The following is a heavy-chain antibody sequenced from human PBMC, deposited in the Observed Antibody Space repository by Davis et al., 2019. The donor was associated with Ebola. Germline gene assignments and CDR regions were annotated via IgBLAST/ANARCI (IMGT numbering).Heavy chain of an antibody. CDR1: GFNFRDYY. CDR2: ISTRSGFT. D-gene: IGHD3-10*01. CDR3: ARGGDREVGTYYYYYMDV. Sequence: GGSLRLSCAASGFNFRDYYMSWIRQAPGKGLEWVSYISTRSGFTNYADSVKGRFTISRDNAKKSLYLQMNSLRAEDTAIYYCARGGDREVGTYYYYYMDVWGKGTTVTVSS. V-gene: IGHV3-11*06. J-gene: IGHJ6*03.